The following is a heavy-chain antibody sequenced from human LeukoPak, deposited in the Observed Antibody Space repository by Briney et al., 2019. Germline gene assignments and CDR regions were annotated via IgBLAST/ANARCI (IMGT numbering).Heavy chain of an antibody. V-gene: IGHV4-34*01. CDR2: INHSGST. CDR1: GGSFSGYY. J-gene: IGHJ4*02. CDR3: ARAHRRSTIFGVAPVDY. D-gene: IGHD3-3*01. Sequence: PSETLSLTCAVYGGSFSGYYWSWLRQPPGKGLEWIGEINHSGSTNYNPSLTSRVTISVDTSKNQFSLKLSSVTAADTAVYYYARAHRRSTIFGVAPVDYWGQGTLVTVSS.